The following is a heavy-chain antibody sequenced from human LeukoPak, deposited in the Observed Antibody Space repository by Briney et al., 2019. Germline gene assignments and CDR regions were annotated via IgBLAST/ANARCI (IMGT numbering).Heavy chain of an antibody. D-gene: IGHD2-21*02. CDR2: INPSGGST. CDR3: AREENCGGDCNKFDY. J-gene: IGHJ4*02. CDR1: GYTFTSYY. Sequence: ASVKVSCKASGYTFTSYYMHWVRQAPGQGLEWMGIINPSGGSTSYAQKFQGRVTMTRGTSTSTVYMELSSLRSEDTAVYYCAREENCGGDCNKFDYWGQGTLVTVSS. V-gene: IGHV1-46*01.